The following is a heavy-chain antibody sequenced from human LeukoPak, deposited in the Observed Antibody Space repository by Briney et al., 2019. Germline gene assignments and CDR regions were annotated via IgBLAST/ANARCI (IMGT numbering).Heavy chain of an antibody. CDR3: ARGRNIVATIIGY. Sequence: ASVKVSCKASGYTFTSYDINWVRQATGRGLEWMGWMNPNSGNTGYAQKFQGRVTMTRNTSISTAYMELSSLRSEDTAVYYCARGRNIVATIIGYWGQGTLVTVSS. D-gene: IGHD5-12*01. CDR2: MNPNSGNT. J-gene: IGHJ4*02. CDR1: GYTFTSYD. V-gene: IGHV1-8*01.